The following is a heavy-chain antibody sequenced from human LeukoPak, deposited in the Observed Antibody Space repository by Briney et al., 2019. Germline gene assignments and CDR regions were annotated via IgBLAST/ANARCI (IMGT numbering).Heavy chain of an antibody. D-gene: IGHD6-19*01. CDR3: ARRGSGWSYDY. CDR2: IDPSDSYT. V-gene: IGHV5-10-1*01. Sequence: GESLKISCKTSGYSFTSYWITWVRQMPGKGLEWMGRIDPSDSYTDYSPPFQGHVTISADKSISTAYLQCSSLKASDNAIYYCARRGSGWSYDYWGQGTLVTVSS. J-gene: IGHJ4*02. CDR1: GYSFTSYW.